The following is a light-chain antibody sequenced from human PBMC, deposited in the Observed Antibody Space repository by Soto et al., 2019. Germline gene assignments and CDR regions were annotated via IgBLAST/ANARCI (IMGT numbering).Light chain of an antibody. J-gene: IGLJ1*01. CDR1: SSDVGGYNY. Sequence: QSALTQPASVSGSPGQSITISCTGTSSDVGGYNYVSWYQQHPGKAPNLMIYDVGNRPSGVSHRFSGSKSGNTASLTISGLQAEDEADYYCSSYTSSSTLLYVFGTGTKLTVL. V-gene: IGLV2-14*01. CDR3: SSYTSSSTLLYV. CDR2: DVG.